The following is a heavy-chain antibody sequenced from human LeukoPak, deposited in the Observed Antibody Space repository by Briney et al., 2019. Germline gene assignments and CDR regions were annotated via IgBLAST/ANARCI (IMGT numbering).Heavy chain of an antibody. CDR1: GGSISSYY. CDR3: ARGGSSCSTSWDWFDP. D-gene: IGHD6-13*01. Sequence: SETLSLTCTVSGGSISSYYWSWIRQPPGKGLEWIGYVYYSGSTNYNPSLKSRVTISVDTSKNQFSLKLSSVTAADTAVYYCARGGSSCSTSWDWFDPWGQGPLVTVSS. CDR2: VYYSGST. V-gene: IGHV4-59*01. J-gene: IGHJ5*02.